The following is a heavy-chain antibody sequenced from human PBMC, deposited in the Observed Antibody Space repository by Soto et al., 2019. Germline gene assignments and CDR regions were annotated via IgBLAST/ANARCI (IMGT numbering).Heavy chain of an antibody. V-gene: IGHV1-18*04. CDR3: ALGIFGVVIRLFYGMDV. Sequence: ASVKVSCTASGYTFTSYGITWVRPAPGQGLEWMGWISAYNGNTHSAENLQGRVTMTTDTSTSTAYMERRRLRSDDTAVYYCALGIFGVVIRLFYGMDVWGQGTTVTVSS. D-gene: IGHD3-3*01. CDR2: ISAYNGNT. CDR1: GYTFTSYG. J-gene: IGHJ6*02.